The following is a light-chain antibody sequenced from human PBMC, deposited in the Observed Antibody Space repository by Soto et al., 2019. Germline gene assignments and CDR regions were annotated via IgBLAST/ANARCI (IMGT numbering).Light chain of an antibody. Sequence: QSALTQPASVSGSPGQSITISCTGTSSDVGGYNYVSWYQQHPGKAPKLMIYDISNRPSGVSSRFSGSKSGNTASLTISGRQAADEADYYCSSYTSSSTYDFGTWTKLTVL. V-gene: IGLV2-14*01. CDR1: SSDVGGYNY. CDR3: SSYTSSSTYD. CDR2: DIS. J-gene: IGLJ1*01.